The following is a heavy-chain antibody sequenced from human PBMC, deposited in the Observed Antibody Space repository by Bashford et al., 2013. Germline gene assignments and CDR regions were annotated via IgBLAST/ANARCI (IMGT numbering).Heavy chain of an antibody. CDR3: ARDMGEGNPRDY. D-gene: IGHD2-21*01. CDR1: GYTLTELS. CDR2: FDPIFGTA. V-gene: IGHV1-24*01. Sequence: ASVKVSCKVSGYTLTELSMHWVRQAPGKGLEWMGGFDPIFGTANYAQKFQGRVTITADESTSTAYMELSSLRSEDTAVYYCARDMGEGNPRDYWGQGTLVTVSS. J-gene: IGHJ4*02.